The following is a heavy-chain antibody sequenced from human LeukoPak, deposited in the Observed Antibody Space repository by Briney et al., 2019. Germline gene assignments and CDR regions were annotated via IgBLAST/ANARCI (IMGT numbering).Heavy chain of an antibody. D-gene: IGHD3-22*01. CDR2: INHSGST. J-gene: IGHJ5*02. Sequence: TSETLSLTCAVYGGSFSGYYWSWIRQPPGKGLEWIGEINHSGSTNYNPSLKSRVTISVDTSKNQFSLKLSSVTAADTAVYYCARVEDYDSSGYGHKNWLDPWGQGTLVTVSS. CDR3: ARVEDYDSSGYGHKNWLDP. V-gene: IGHV4-34*01. CDR1: GGSFSGYY.